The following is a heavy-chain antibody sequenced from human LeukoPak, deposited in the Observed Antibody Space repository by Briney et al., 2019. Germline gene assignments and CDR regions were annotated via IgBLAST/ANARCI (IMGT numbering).Heavy chain of an antibody. Sequence: PGGSLRLSCAASGFTFSSYAMSWVRQAPGKGLEWVSAISGSGGSTYYADSVRGRFTISRDNSKNTLYLQMNSLRAEDTAVYYCAKAPVLRYFVDATPSGLFDYWGQGTLVTVSS. J-gene: IGHJ4*02. V-gene: IGHV3-23*01. CDR1: GFTFSSYA. CDR3: AKAPVLRYFVDATPSGLFDY. CDR2: ISGSGGST. D-gene: IGHD3-9*01.